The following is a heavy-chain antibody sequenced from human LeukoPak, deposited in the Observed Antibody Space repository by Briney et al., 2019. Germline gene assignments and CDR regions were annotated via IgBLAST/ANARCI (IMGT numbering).Heavy chain of an antibody. J-gene: IGHJ4*02. CDR2: INPSGGST. Sequence: GASVKVSCKASGYTFTSYGISWVRQAPGQGLEWMGIINPSGGSTSYAQKFQGRVTMTRDMSTSTVYMELSSLRSEDTAVYYCAREVRDYFDYWGQGTLVTVSS. V-gene: IGHV1-46*01. CDR1: GYTFTSYG. CDR3: AREVRDYFDY.